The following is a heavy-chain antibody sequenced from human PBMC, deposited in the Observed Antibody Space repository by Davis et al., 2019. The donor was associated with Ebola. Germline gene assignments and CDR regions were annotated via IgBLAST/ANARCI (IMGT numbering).Heavy chain of an antibody. CDR3: AREVAAVFYDY. Sequence: GGSLRLSCAASGFTFSSYSMNWVRQAPGKGLEWVSSISSSSSTIYYADSVKGRFTISRDNAKNSLYLQMNSLRAEDTAVYYCAREVAAVFYDYWGQGTLVTVSS. CDR2: ISSSSSTI. D-gene: IGHD6-13*01. CDR1: GFTFSSYS. J-gene: IGHJ4*02. V-gene: IGHV3-48*01.